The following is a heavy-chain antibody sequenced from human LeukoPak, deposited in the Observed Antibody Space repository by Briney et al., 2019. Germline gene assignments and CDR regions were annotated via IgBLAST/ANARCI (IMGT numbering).Heavy chain of an antibody. CDR1: GFTFSRYW. D-gene: IGHD2-8*01. CDR2: IHQDGSEK. CDR3: AKDHCTNGVCYMVY. J-gene: IGHJ4*02. V-gene: IGHV3-7*03. Sequence: GGSLRLSCAASGFTFSRYWMTWVRQAPGKGLEWVASIHQDGSEKYYVDSVKGRFTISRDNAKNSLYLQMNSLRAEDTAVYYCAKDHCTNGVCYMVYWGQGTLVTVSS.